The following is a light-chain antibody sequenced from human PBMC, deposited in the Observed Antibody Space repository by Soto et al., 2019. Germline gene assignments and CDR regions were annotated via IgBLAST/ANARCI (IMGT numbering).Light chain of an antibody. Sequence: QSALTQPASVSGSPGQSITISCTGTSSDVGSYNLVSWYQQHPGKAPKLMIYEGSKRPSGVSNRFSGSKSGNTASLTISGLQPEDEADYYCCSYAGSSTHAVFRGGTQLTVL. CDR2: EGS. V-gene: IGLV2-23*01. CDR1: SSDVGSYNL. J-gene: IGLJ7*01. CDR3: CSYAGSSTHAV.